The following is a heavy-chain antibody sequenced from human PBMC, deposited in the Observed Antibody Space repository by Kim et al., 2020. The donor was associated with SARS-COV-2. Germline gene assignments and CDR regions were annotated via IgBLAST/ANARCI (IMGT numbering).Heavy chain of an antibody. V-gene: IGHV6-1*01. J-gene: IGHJ5*02. D-gene: IGHD3-3*01. CDR1: GDSVSSNSAA. CDR3: ARARARITIFGVAAKHSHQEVWFDP. CDR2: TYYRSKWYN. Sequence: SQTLSLTCAISGDSVSSNSAAWNWIRQSPSRGLEWLGRTYYRSKWYNDYAVSVKSRITINPDTSKNQFSLQLNSVTPEDTAVYYCARARARITIFGVAAKHSHQEVWFDPWGEGTLVTVSS.